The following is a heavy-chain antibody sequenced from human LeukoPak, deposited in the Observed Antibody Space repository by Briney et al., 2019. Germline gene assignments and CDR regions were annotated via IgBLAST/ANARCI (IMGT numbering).Heavy chain of an antibody. CDR3: ATSARTYIGSSLDY. Sequence: GGSLRLSCTASGLTFSTYWMHWVRQDPGKGLVWVSRISSDASITSYADPVKGRFTISRDNAKNTLYLQMNSLRAEDTALYYCATSARTYIGSSLDYWGQGTLVTVSS. CDR1: GLTFSTYW. V-gene: IGHV3-74*01. D-gene: IGHD2-15*01. CDR2: ISSDASIT. J-gene: IGHJ4*02.